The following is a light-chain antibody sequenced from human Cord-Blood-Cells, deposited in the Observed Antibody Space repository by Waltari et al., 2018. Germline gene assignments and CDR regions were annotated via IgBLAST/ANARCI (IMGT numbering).Light chain of an antibody. CDR3: QQRSNWPIFT. Sequence: EIVMTQSPATLSVSPGERATLSCRASQSVSSNLAWYQQKPGQAPRPLIYGASTRATGIPARFSGSGSGTEFTLTISSLEPEDFAVYYCQQRSNWPIFTFGPGTKVDIK. CDR1: QSVSSN. J-gene: IGKJ3*01. V-gene: IGKV3-15*01. CDR2: GAS.